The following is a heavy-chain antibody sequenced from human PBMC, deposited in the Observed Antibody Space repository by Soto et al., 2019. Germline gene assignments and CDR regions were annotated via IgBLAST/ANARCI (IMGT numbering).Heavy chain of an antibody. V-gene: IGHV3-30*03. D-gene: IGHD3-22*01. CDR2: ISYDGSNK. Sequence: PGGSLRLSCAASGFTFSSYGMHWVRQAPGKGLEWVAVISYDGSNKYYADSVKGRFTISRDNSKNTLYLQMNSLRAEDTAVYYCAGEAIVVVPRGFDPWGQGTLVTVSS. CDR1: GFTFSSYG. CDR3: AGEAIVVVPRGFDP. J-gene: IGHJ5*02.